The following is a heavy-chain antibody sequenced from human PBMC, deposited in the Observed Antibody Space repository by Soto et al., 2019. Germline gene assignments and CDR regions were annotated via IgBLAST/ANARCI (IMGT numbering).Heavy chain of an antibody. Sequence: QITVKESGPTLVKPTQTLTLTCTFSGFSLSTSGVGVGWIRQSPGKALEWLGLIYWDDDKRYSPSLETRLTITKDTTKIQVVLIRTNMDPEDTATYYCAYKGNNYYYTSGYEYYFHYWGQGTLVTVSS. D-gene: IGHD3-22*01. J-gene: IGHJ4*02. V-gene: IGHV2-5*02. CDR2: IYWDDDK. CDR3: AYKGNNYYYTSGYEYYFHY. CDR1: GFSLSTSGVG.